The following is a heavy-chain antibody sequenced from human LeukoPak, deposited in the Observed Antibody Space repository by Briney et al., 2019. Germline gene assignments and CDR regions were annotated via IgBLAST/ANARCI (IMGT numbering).Heavy chain of an antibody. CDR1: GGSLSGYY. V-gene: IGHV4-34*01. Sequence: SETLSLTCAVYGGSLSGYYWSWIRQPPGKGLEWIGEINHSGSTNYNPSLKSRVTISVDTSKNQFSLKLSSVTAADTAVYYCARGAMIVAYWGQGTLVTVSS. CDR3: ARGAMIVAY. J-gene: IGHJ4*02. CDR2: INHSGST. D-gene: IGHD3-22*01.